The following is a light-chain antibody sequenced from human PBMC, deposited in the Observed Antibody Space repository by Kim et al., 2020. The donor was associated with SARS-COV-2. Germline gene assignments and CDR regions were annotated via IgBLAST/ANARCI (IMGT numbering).Light chain of an antibody. CDR1: NSDVGGYNY. J-gene: IGLJ3*02. CDR3: SSYTTSSTSV. V-gene: IGLV2-14*04. Sequence: GQSITFSCTGTNSDVGGYNYVSWYQQYPGNAPKHMIYDVYKRPSGISNRFSGSKSGNTASLTISGLQAEDEADYYCSSYTTSSTSVFGGGTQLTVL. CDR2: DVY.